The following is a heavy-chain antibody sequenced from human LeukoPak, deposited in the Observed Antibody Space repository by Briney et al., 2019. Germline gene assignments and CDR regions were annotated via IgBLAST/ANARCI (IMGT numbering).Heavy chain of an antibody. CDR1: GFPLSTYG. J-gene: IGHJ4*02. CDR3: AKDVAYTFDY. V-gene: IGHV3-30*02. D-gene: IGHD3-16*01. CDR2: IHYDGYTT. Sequence: PGGSLRLSCVTCGFPLSTYGVHWVRQAPGSGLEWVAYIHYDGYTTNYADSVKGRFTISRENSKNTLYLQMNSLRTEDTAVYYCAKDVAYTFDYWGQGTLVTVSS.